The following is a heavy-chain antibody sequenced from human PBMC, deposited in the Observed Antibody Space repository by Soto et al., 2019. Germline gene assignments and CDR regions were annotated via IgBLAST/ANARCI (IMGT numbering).Heavy chain of an antibody. Sequence: QVQLVQSGAEVKKPGSSVKVSCKASGGTFSSYTISWVRQAPGQGLERMGRIIPILGIANYAQKFQGRVTITADKSTSTAYMELSSLRSEDTAVYYCARGSTVVTGGFDYWGQGTLVTVSS. V-gene: IGHV1-69*02. CDR2: IIPILGIA. D-gene: IGHD4-17*01. CDR1: GGTFSSYT. CDR3: ARGSTVVTGGFDY. J-gene: IGHJ4*02.